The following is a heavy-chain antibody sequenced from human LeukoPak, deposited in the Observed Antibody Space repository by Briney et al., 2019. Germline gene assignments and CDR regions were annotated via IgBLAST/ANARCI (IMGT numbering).Heavy chain of an antibody. J-gene: IGHJ6*03. Sequence: PSETLSLTCAVYGGSFSGYYWSWIRQPPGKGLEWIGEINHSGSTNYNPSLKSRVTISVDTSKNQFSLKLSSVTAADTAVYYCARGPRCCSGTSCYRNYYYYYMDVWGKGTTVTVSS. CDR2: INHSGST. CDR1: GGSFSGYY. CDR3: ARGPRCCSGTSCYRNYYYYYMDV. D-gene: IGHD2-2*02. V-gene: IGHV4-34*01.